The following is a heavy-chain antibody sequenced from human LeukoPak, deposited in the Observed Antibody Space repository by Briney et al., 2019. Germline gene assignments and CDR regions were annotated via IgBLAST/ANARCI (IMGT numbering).Heavy chain of an antibody. CDR2: ISYDGSNK. CDR3: GRAPELSYFDS. D-gene: IGHD1-26*01. J-gene: IGHJ4*02. Sequence: PGGSLRLSCAASGFTFSSYAMHWVRQAPGKGLEWVAVISYDGSNKYYADSVKGRFTISRDNSKNTLYLQMNSLRAEDTAVYYCGRAPELSYFDSGGQGPLVPVS. V-gene: IGHV3-30-3*01. CDR1: GFTFSSYA.